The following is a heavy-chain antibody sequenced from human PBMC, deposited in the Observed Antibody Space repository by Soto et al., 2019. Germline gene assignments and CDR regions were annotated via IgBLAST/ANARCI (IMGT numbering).Heavy chain of an antibody. D-gene: IGHD3-10*01. CDR2: IWYDGSNK. CDR1: GFTFSSYG. Sequence: PGGSLRLSCAASGFTFSSYGMHWVRQAPGKGLEWVAVIWYDGSNKYYADSVKGRFTISRDNSKNTLYLQMNSLRAEDTAVYYCARDIGSGSYQSFNYFDYWGQGTLVTVSS. V-gene: IGHV3-33*01. CDR3: ARDIGSGSYQSFNYFDY. J-gene: IGHJ4*02.